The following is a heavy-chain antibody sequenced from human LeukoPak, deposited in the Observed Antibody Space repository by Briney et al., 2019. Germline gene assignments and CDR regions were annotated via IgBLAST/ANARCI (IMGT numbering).Heavy chain of an antibody. Sequence: GASVKVSCKASGYTFTSYDINWVRQATGQGLEWMGWMNPNSGNTGYAQKFQGRVTMTRNTSISTAYMELSSLRSEDTAVYYCARDQQQLAYYYMDVWGKGTTVTISS. J-gene: IGHJ6*03. CDR1: GYTFTSYD. CDR3: ARDQQQLAYYYMDV. V-gene: IGHV1-8*01. D-gene: IGHD6-13*01. CDR2: MNPNSGNT.